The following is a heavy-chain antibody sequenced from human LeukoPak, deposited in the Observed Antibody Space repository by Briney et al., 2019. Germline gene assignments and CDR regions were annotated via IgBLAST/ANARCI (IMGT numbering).Heavy chain of an antibody. CDR1: GFVFSSYA. D-gene: IGHD3-3*01. V-gene: IGHV3-23*01. CDR3: AKGGSYYDFWSGYPYFDY. J-gene: IGHJ4*02. Sequence: GGSMRLSCAASGFVFSSYAIRWVRHAPGKGLEWVSDMSDSGGSTYYADSVKGRFTISRDNSKNTLYLQMNSLRAEDTAVYYCAKGGSYYDFWSGYPYFDYWGQGTLVTVSS. CDR2: MSDSGGST.